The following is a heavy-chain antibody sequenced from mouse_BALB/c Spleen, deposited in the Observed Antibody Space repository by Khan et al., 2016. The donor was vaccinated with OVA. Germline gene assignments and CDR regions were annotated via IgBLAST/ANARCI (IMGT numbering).Heavy chain of an antibody. J-gene: IGHJ3*01. V-gene: IGHV1-7*01. CDR2: INTSTGYT. Sequence: QVQLQQSGADLAKPGASVKMSCKASGYTFTTYWMHWVKQRPGQGLEWIGYINTSTGYTEYNQKFKDKATLTADKSSSTAYMQLSSLTSEDSAVYYCTRLGTTRGWFAYWGQGTLVTVSA. CDR3: TRLGTTRGWFAY. D-gene: IGHD2-14*01. CDR1: GYTFTTYW.